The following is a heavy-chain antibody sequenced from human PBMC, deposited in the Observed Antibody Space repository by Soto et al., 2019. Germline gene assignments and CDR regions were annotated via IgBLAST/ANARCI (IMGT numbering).Heavy chain of an antibody. CDR2: ISGSGGST. CDR1: GFTVSSYA. CDR3: AKDYDFWSGPLDYMDV. Sequence: PGGSMGLSCAASGFTVSSYAMSWVRQDPGKGLEWVSAISGSGGSTYYADSVKGRFTISRDNSKNTLYLQMNSLRAEDTAVYYCAKDYDFWSGPLDYMDVWGKGTTVTVSS. J-gene: IGHJ6*03. D-gene: IGHD3-3*01. V-gene: IGHV3-23*01.